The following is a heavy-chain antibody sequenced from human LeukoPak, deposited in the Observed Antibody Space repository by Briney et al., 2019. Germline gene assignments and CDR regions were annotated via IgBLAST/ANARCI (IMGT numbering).Heavy chain of an antibody. CDR1: GYRFAAYS. Sequence: ASGKVSCRTSGYRFAAYSIHWVRQVPGQGLEWMGIINPNGDITTYEQRFQGRVTMTSDTSTATVYMELSGLRSEDTAIYYCARKWSSRDWFDPWGQGTLLTVSS. D-gene: IGHD2-8*01. V-gene: IGHV1-46*01. CDR3: ARKWSSRDWFDP. CDR2: INPNGDIT. J-gene: IGHJ5*02.